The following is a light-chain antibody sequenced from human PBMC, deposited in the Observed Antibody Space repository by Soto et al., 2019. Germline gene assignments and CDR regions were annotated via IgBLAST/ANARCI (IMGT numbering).Light chain of an antibody. J-gene: IGKJ2*01. V-gene: IGKV1-12*01. Sequence: DIQMTQSPSSVSASVGDRLTITCRASQGIANWLAWYQQKPGKAPKLLIYAASSLHSGVPSRFSGGGSGTDFTLTISRLQPEDFATYYCQQSYTFPYTFGRGTKLELK. CDR1: QGIANW. CDR2: AAS. CDR3: QQSYTFPYT.